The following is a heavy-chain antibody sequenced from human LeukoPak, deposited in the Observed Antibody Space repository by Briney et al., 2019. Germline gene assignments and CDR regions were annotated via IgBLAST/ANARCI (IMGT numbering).Heavy chain of an antibody. D-gene: IGHD6-13*01. CDR2: ISTYNGNP. J-gene: IGHJ4*02. CDR1: GGTFSSDT. Sequence: AASLKVSCKASGGTFSSDTITWVRQAPGQGLEWMGWISTYNGNPTYVQNLQGRVTMTTDTSTSTAYMELRSLRSDDTAVYYCARDSGRIAANFDYWGQGTLVTVSS. CDR3: ARDSGRIAANFDY. V-gene: IGHV1-18*01.